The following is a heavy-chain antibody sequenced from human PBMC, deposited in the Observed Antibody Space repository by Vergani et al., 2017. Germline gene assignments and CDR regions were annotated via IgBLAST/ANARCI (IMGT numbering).Heavy chain of an antibody. CDR2: IWYDGSNK. J-gene: IGHJ4*02. D-gene: IGHD6-19*01. Sequence: VQLVESGGGLVKPGGSLRLSCAASGFTFSSYAMSWVRQAPGKGLEWVAVIWYDGSNKYYADSVKGRFTISRDNSKNTLYLQMNSLRAEDTAVYYCAREDSSGWYGDYWGQGTLVTVSS. CDR1: GFTFSSYA. CDR3: AREDSSGWYGDY. V-gene: IGHV3-33*08.